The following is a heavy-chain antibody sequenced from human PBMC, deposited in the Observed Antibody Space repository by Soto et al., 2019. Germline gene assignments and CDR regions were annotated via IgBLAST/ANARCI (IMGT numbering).Heavy chain of an antibody. V-gene: IGHV3-15*01. CDR2: IKSKTDGGTT. D-gene: IGHD3-10*01. CDR1: GFTFSNAW. J-gene: IGHJ4*02. CDR3: TTSLGGYYLLMGFDY. Sequence: KPGGSLRLSCAASGFTFSNAWMSWVRQAPGKGLEWVGRIKSKTDGGTTDYAAPVKGRFTISRDDSKNTLYLQMNSLKTEDTAVYYCTTSLGGYYLLMGFDYWGQGTLVTVSS.